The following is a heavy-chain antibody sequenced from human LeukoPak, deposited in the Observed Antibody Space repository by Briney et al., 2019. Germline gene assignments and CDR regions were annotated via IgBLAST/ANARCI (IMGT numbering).Heavy chain of an antibody. V-gene: IGHV4-39*01. CDR1: GGSISSYY. J-gene: IGHJ5*02. D-gene: IGHD3-3*01. CDR2: IYYSGST. Sequence: SETLSLTCTVSGGSISSYYWGWIRQPPGKGLEWIGSIYYSGSTYYNPSLKSRVTISVDTSKNQFSLKLSSVTAADTAVYYCARHGQSAIFGVVIMDNWFDPWGQGTLVTVSS. CDR3: ARHGQSAIFGVVIMDNWFDP.